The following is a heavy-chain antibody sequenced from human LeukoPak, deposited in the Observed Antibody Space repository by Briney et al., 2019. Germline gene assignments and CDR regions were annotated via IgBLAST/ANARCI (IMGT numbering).Heavy chain of an antibody. CDR1: GYTFTSYA. J-gene: IGHJ4*02. CDR3: ARVWYYGSGSYFATLDY. D-gene: IGHD3-10*01. CDR2: ISAYNGNT. V-gene: IGHV1-18*01. Sequence: ASVKVSCKASGYTFTSYAISWVRQAPGQGLEWMGWISAYNGNTNYAQKLQGRVTMTTDTSTSTAYMELRSLRSDDTAVYFCARVWYYGSGSYFATLDYWGQGTLVTVSS.